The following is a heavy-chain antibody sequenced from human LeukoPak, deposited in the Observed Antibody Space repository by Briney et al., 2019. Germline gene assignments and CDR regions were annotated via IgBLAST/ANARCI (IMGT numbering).Heavy chain of an antibody. D-gene: IGHD4-17*01. CDR1: GFTFSSYW. CDR3: ARGPNYGTFDY. Sequence: GGSLRLSCAASGFTFSSYWMHWVRQAPGKGLVWVSRINSDGSSTSYADSVKGRFTISRDNAKNTLYLQMNSLRAEDTAVYCCARGPNYGTFDYWGQGTLVTVSS. V-gene: IGHV3-74*01. J-gene: IGHJ4*02. CDR2: INSDGSST.